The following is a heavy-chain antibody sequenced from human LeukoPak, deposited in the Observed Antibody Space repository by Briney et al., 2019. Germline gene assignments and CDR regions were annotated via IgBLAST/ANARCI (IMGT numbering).Heavy chain of an antibody. J-gene: IGHJ4*02. Sequence: GGSLRLSCAVSGFIFSSYWMSWVRQAPGKGLEGGANIKEDGSEKYYLESVNGRFSISRDNAKNSLYLQMNSLRAEDTAVYYCGRAMGAAGHELPVDYWGQGILVTVSS. CDR1: GFIFSSYW. CDR2: IKEDGSEK. D-gene: IGHD6-13*01. V-gene: IGHV3-7*01. CDR3: GRAMGAAGHELPVDY.